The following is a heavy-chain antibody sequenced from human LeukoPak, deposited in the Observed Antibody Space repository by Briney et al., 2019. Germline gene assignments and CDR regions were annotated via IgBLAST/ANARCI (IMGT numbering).Heavy chain of an antibody. CDR1: GFTFTNYD. Sequence: GGSLRLSCAASGFTFTNYDMNWVRQAPGKGLEWVSYISRSGSNIYYADSVKGRFTNSRDNAKNSLYLQMNSLRAEDTAVYYCANGDKERGGYSGYDYVAGYWGQGTLVTVSS. J-gene: IGHJ4*02. CDR2: ISRSGSNI. D-gene: IGHD5-12*01. V-gene: IGHV3-48*03. CDR3: ANGDKERGGYSGYDYVAGY.